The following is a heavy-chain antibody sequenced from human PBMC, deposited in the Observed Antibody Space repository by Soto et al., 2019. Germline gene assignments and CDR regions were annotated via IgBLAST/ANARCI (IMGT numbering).Heavy chain of an antibody. CDR3: ASHLAAAGYPDYYYYGMDV. Sequence: SETLSLTCTVSGGSISSYYWSWIRQPPGKGLEWIGYIYYSGSTNYNPSLKSRVTISVDTSKNQFSLKLSSVTAADTAVYYCASHLAAAGYPDYYYYGMDVWGQGTTVTVSS. J-gene: IGHJ6*02. CDR2: IYYSGST. D-gene: IGHD6-25*01. CDR1: GGSISSYY. V-gene: IGHV4-59*01.